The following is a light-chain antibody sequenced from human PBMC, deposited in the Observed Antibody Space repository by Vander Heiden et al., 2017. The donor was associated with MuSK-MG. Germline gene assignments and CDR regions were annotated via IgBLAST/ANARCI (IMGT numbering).Light chain of an antibody. CDR1: QSVSSSY. J-gene: IGKJ4*01. CDR2: GAS. V-gene: IGKV3-20*01. Sequence: VLTQSSGTLSLSPGERATLSCRASQSVSSSYLAWYQQKPGQAPRLLIYGASSRAASIPNRCSGGGSRTVITLTISRLEPEDFAVYYCQQYSSSPLTFGEGNKVEIK. CDR3: QQYSSSPLT.